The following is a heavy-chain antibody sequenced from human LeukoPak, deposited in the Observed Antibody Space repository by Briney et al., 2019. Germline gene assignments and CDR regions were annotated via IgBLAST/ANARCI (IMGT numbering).Heavy chain of an antibody. CDR2: IIPIFGTA. CDR1: GGTFSSYA. J-gene: IGHJ4*02. V-gene: IGHV1-69*05. Sequence: SVKVSCKASGGTFSSYAISWVRQAPGQGLEWMGRIIPIFGTANYAQKFQGRVTMTRDTSISTAYMELSRLRSDDTAVYYCARERSSPFDYWGQGTLVTVSS. CDR3: ARERSSPFDY. D-gene: IGHD6-13*01.